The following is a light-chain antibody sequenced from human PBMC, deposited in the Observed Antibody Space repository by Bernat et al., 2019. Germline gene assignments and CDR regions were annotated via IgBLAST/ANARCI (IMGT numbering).Light chain of an antibody. J-gene: IGLJ1*01. V-gene: IGLV2-18*02. CDR2: EVD. Sequence: QSALTQPPSVSGSPGQSVTIFCTGTSSDIGSYNRVSWYQQPPGTAPKLMIYEVDNRPSGVPDRFSGSKSGNTASLTISGLQAEDEADYYCSSYTSSTTYVFGTGTKVTVL. CDR3: SSYTSSTTYV. CDR1: SSDIGSYNR.